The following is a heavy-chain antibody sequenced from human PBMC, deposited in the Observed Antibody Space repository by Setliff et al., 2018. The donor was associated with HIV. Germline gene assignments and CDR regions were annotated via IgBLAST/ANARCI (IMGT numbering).Heavy chain of an antibody. CDR1: GFTFRNYN. J-gene: IGHJ4*02. Sequence: PGGSLRLSCAASGFTFRNYNMNWVRQDPGKGQAWDSSISYDSRFIYHADSMKGRFTISRHTAKQLVYLQMNSLSLEDTAIYYCARENYYGSGTHFFDDWGQGALFTVSS. D-gene: IGHD3-10*01. CDR2: ISYDSRFI. V-gene: IGHV3-21*01. CDR3: ARENYYGSGTHFFDD.